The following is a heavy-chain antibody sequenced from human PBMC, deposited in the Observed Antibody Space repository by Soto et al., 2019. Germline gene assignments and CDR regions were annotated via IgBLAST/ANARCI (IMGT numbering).Heavy chain of an antibody. CDR1: GYRFTSYW. CDR3: ARLFYYDSSGYSPENYYYGMDV. V-gene: IGHV5-10-1*01. D-gene: IGHD3-22*01. J-gene: IGHJ6*02. Sequence: PGESLKISCKGSGYRFTSYWINWVRQMPGKGLEWMGRIDPSDSYTNYSPSFQGHVTISADKSISTAYLQWSSLKASDTAMYYCARLFYYDSSGYSPENYYYGMDVWGQGTMVTVSS. CDR2: IDPSDSYT.